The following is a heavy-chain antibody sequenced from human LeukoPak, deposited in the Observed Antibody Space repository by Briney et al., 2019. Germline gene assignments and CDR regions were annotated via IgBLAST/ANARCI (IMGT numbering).Heavy chain of an antibody. J-gene: IGHJ4*02. V-gene: IGHV3-48*01. D-gene: IGHD1-14*01. CDR3: ARGSPLGGLDS. Sequence: GGSLRLSCAASDFTFSTFTMHWVRQAPGKGLEWVSSVSSSSRTINYADSVQGRSTVSRDNANNSMYLQINDLRREDTAVYYCARGSPLGGLDSWGQGTLVTVSS. CDR2: VSSSSRTI. CDR1: DFTFSTFT.